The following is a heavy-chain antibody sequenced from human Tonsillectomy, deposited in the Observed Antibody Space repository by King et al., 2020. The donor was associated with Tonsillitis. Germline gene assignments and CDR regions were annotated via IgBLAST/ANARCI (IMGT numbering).Heavy chain of an antibody. CDR2: ITSDGGTT. V-gene: IGHV3-43*01. CDR1: GFTFDDYT. D-gene: IGHD5-24*01. J-gene: IGHJ2*01. CDR3: ARARKDGSTHGQWYFFL. Sequence: VQLVESGGVVVQPGGSLRLSCAASGFTFDDYTMHWVRQAPGKGLEWVSLITSDGGTTYYGDSVKGRFTISRDNSKSSLYLQMNSLRIQDTAFHYCARARKDGSTHGQWYFFLWGRGPLFTVSS.